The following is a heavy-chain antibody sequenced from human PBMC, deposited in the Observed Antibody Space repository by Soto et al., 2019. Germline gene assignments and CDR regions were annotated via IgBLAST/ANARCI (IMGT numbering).Heavy chain of an antibody. J-gene: IGHJ4*02. CDR1: GGAFRNYG. CDR3: ARPVTYYDVRSGYPAFDF. V-gene: IGHV1-69*11. CDR2: ISPRLGTP. Sequence: QVQLVQAGAEVKKPGSSVWVSCKASGGAFRNYGISWVRQAPGKGPELMGTISPRLGTPIYARKFQVRVTIPADEFTNKVYMDLNSLGAEDSAIYYCARPVTYYDVRSGYPAFDFWGQGTLVTVSA. D-gene: IGHD3-3*01.